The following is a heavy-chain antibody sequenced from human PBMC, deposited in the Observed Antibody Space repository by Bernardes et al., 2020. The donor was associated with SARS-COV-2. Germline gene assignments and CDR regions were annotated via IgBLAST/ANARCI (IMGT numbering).Heavy chain of an antibody. D-gene: IGHD4-17*01. J-gene: IGHJ6*02. CDR1: GYTFTGYY. CDR2: INPNSGGT. V-gene: IGHV1-2*04. Sequence: ASVKVSCKASGYTFTGYYMHWVRQAPGQGLEWMGWINPNSGGTNYAQKFQGWVTMTRDTSISTAYMELSRLRSDDTAVYYCAREYRPVMTTVMSYGMDVWGQGTTVTVSS. CDR3: AREYRPVMTTVMSYGMDV.